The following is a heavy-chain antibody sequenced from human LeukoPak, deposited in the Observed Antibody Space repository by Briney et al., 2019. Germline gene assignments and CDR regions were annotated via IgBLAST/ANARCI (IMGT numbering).Heavy chain of an antibody. CDR1: GGSISSSSSY. Sequence: PETLSLTCTVSGGSISSSSSYWGWIRQPPGKGLEWVGTIYYSGSTYYHPSLKSRVTIYVDTSKNRFSLKLGSVTAAHTAVYYCARHVTFMSRITIVRGRKDGGFDYWGQGTLVTVSS. V-gene: IGHV4-39*01. J-gene: IGHJ4*02. CDR3: ARHVTFMSRITIVRGRKDGGFDY. D-gene: IGHD3-10*01. CDR2: IYYSGST.